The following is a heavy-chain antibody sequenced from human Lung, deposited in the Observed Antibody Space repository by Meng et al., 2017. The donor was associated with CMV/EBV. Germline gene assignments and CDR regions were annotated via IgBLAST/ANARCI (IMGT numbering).Heavy chain of an antibody. D-gene: IGHD3-3*01. CDR1: GYTFTNNN. CDR3: ARDPYYDFWDGYYAAYYYFGLDD. J-gene: IGHJ6*02. V-gene: IGHV1-46*01. CDR2: INPSGGST. Sequence: SXXVSXXASGYTFTNNNIQWVRQAPGQGLEWMRTINPSGGSTRYTQKFQGRVTMTRDTSTATVYMEVRRLRSEDTSVYYCARDPYYDFWDGYYAAYYYFGLDDWXQGTXVTVSS.